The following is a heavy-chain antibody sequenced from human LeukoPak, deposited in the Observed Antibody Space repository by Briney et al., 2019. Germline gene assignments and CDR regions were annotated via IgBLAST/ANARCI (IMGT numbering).Heavy chain of an antibody. CDR1: GYTFTGYY. J-gene: IGHJ6*03. CDR2: INPNSGGT. CDR3: ARSGGSMGVVPVGYHYYYMDV. Sequence: GASVKVSCKASGYTFTGYYMHWVRQAPGQGLEWMGWINPNSGGTNYAQKFQGRVTMTRDTSISTAYMELSRLRSDDTAVYYCARSGGSMGVVPVGYHYYYMDVWGKGTTVTVSS. D-gene: IGHD2-2*01. V-gene: IGHV1-2*02.